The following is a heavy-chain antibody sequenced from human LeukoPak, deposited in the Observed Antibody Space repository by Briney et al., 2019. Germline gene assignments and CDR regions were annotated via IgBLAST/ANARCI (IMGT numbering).Heavy chain of an antibody. V-gene: IGHV3-23*01. J-gene: IGHJ4*02. CDR1: GFTFSSYA. D-gene: IGHD6-19*01. CDR2: SSGSGGST. CDR3: AKRSSGWYDGDYYFDY. Sequence: GGSLRLSCSASGFTFSSYAVRWVRQAPGKGLEWVSASSGSGGSTYYADSVKGRFTISRDNSKNTLYLQMNSLRAEDTAVYYCAKRSSGWYDGDYYFDYWGQGTLVTVSS.